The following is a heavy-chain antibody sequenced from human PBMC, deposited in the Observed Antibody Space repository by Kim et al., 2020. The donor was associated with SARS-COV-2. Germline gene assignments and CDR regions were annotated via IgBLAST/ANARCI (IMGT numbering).Heavy chain of an antibody. CDR1: GFTFSDHY. Sequence: GGSLRLSCAASGFTFSDHYMDWVRQAPWKGLEWVGRTRNKANSYTTEYAASVKGRFTISRDDSKNSLYLQMNNLKTEDTAVYYCAKPIAAAGSGLNYWGQGTLVTVSS. CDR3: AKPIAAAGSGLNY. V-gene: IGHV3-72*01. J-gene: IGHJ4*02. CDR2: TRNKANSYTT. D-gene: IGHD6-13*01.